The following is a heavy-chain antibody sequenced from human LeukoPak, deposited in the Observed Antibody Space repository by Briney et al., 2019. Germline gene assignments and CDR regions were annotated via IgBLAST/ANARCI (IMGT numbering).Heavy chain of an antibody. Sequence: PGGSLRLSCAASGFTFSTYSMNWVRQAPGKGLEWVSSISSSGTYIYYADSVKGRFTISRDNANNSLYLQMTSLRAEDTAVYYCARGWYGSGSYSDYWGQGTLVTVSS. J-gene: IGHJ4*02. CDR1: GFTFSTYS. CDR3: ARGWYGSGSYSDY. D-gene: IGHD3-10*01. V-gene: IGHV3-21*01. CDR2: ISSSGTYI.